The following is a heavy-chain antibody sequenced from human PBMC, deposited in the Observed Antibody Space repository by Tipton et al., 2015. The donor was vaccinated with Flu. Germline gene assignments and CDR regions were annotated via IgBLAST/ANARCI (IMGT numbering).Heavy chain of an antibody. CDR3: ARATRESDAFDM. Sequence: GSLRLSCVGSGFIFSDYEMNWVRQAPGKGPEWVSYISNTANTIYYIDSVRGRFTISRDNAKNSLHLQMDSLRAADTAVYYCARATRESDAFDMWGQGTMVTVSS. J-gene: IGHJ3*02. V-gene: IGHV3-48*03. D-gene: IGHD3-10*01. CDR1: GFIFSDYE. CDR2: ISNTANTI.